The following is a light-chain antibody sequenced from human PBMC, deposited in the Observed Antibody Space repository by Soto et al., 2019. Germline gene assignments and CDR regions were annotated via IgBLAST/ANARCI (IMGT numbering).Light chain of an antibody. CDR2: EVS. Sequence: QSALTQPASVSGSPGQSITISCTGTSSDVGGYNYVSWYQHHPGKAPKVMIYEVSHRPPGVSNRFSGSKSANTASLTISGLHADYEAFYYCSSYTTSSPLVFGGGTKLTVL. CDR3: SSYTTSSPLV. V-gene: IGLV2-14*01. J-gene: IGLJ2*01. CDR1: SSDVGGYNY.